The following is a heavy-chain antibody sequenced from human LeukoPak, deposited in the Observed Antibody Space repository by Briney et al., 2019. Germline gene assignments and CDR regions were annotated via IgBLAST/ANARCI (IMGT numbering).Heavy chain of an antibody. CDR3: ATMAVTMDAFDP. J-gene: IGHJ5*02. Sequence: APVKVSCKVSGYTLTELSMHWVRQAPGKGLEWMGGFDPEDGETIYAQKFQGRVTMTEDTSTDTAYMELSSLRSEDTAVYYCATMAVTMDAFDPWGQGTLVTVSS. CDR2: FDPEDGET. V-gene: IGHV1-24*01. CDR1: GYTLTELS. D-gene: IGHD3-10*01.